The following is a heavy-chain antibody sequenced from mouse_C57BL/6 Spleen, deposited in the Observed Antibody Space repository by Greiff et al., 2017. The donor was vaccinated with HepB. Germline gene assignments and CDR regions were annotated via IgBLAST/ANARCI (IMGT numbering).Heavy chain of an antibody. CDR2: ISDGGSYT. V-gene: IGHV5-4*01. Sequence: EVKLVESGGGLVKPGGSLKLSCAASGFTFSSYAMSWVRQTPEKRLEWVATISDGGSYTYYPDNVKGRFTISRDNAKNNLYLQMSHLKSEDTAMYYCARERNGNYAMDYWGQGTSVTVSS. J-gene: IGHJ4*01. D-gene: IGHD2-1*01. CDR3: ARERNGNYAMDY. CDR1: GFTFSSYA.